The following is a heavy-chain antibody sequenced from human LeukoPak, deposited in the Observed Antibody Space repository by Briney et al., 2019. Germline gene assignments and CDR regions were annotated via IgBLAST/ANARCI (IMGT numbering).Heavy chain of an antibody. J-gene: IGHJ4*02. CDR2: IYYSGST. CDR1: GDSINSGTYY. D-gene: IGHD3-3*01. V-gene: IGHV4-39*01. Sequence: SETLSLTCTVSGDSINSGTYYWGWIRQPPGKGLEWIGSIYYSGSTYYNPSLKSRVTISVDTSKNQFSLRLTSVTDADTAIYYCARHHKRVSGVVSGTVDYRGQGTLVTVSS. CDR3: ARHHKRVSGVVSGTVDY.